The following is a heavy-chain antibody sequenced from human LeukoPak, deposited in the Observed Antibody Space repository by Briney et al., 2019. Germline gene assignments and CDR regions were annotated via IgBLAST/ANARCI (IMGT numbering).Heavy chain of an antibody. CDR2: INPNSGGT. CDR1: GYTFTGYY. Sequence: ASVKVSCKASGYTFTGYYMHWVRQAPGQGLEWMGWINPNSGGTNYAQKFQGRVTMTRDTSISTAYMELSRLRSDDTAVYYCARMLRNCSSTSCSYTVLDYWGQGTLVTVSS. J-gene: IGHJ4*02. CDR3: ARMLRNCSSTSCSYTVLDY. D-gene: IGHD2-2*01. V-gene: IGHV1-2*02.